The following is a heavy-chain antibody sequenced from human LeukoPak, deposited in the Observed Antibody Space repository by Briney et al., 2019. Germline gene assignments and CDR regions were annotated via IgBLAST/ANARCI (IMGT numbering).Heavy chain of an antibody. J-gene: IGHJ4*02. CDR1: GFTFSNYG. Sequence: PGGSLRLSCATSGFTFSNYGFHWVRQAPGKGLEWVAVIWYDGSKTHYANSVKGRFTFSRDDSKNTLYLQMDSLRAEDTAVYYCARDSTFRGGTDSSSWYYFDYWGQGTLVTVSS. V-gene: IGHV3-33*01. CDR3: ARDSTFRGGTDSSSWYYFDY. D-gene: IGHD6-13*01. CDR2: IWYDGSKT.